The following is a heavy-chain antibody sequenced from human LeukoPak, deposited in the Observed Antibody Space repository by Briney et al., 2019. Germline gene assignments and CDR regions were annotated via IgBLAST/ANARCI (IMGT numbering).Heavy chain of an antibody. J-gene: IGHJ4*02. V-gene: IGHV4-39*07. Sequence: SETLSLTCTVSGGSISNNNYYWGWIRQPPGKGLEWIGNIYYSGSTYYNPSLKNRVTISVDTSKNQFSLKLTSVTAADTAVYYCAREGTEEFGWDLDYWGQGTLVTVSS. D-gene: IGHD3-10*01. CDR1: GGSISNNNYY. CDR2: IYYSGST. CDR3: AREGTEEFGWDLDY.